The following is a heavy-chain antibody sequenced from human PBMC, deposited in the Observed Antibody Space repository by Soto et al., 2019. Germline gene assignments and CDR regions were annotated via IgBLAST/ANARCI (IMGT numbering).Heavy chain of an antibody. CDR1: GFTFSSYA. CDR2: ISYDGSNK. CDR3: ARDSPRVASMTTPDY. J-gene: IGHJ4*02. Sequence: QVQLVESGGGVVQPGRSLRLSCAASGFTFSSYAMHWVRQAPGKGLEWVAVISYDGSNKYYADSVKGRFTISRDNSKNTLYLQMNSLRAEDTAVYYCARDSPRVASMTTPDYWGQGTLVTVSS. V-gene: IGHV3-30-3*01. D-gene: IGHD4-17*01.